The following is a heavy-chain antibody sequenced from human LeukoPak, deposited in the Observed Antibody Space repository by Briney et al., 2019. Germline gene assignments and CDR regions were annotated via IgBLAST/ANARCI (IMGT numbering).Heavy chain of an antibody. J-gene: IGHJ6*04. CDR1: GFTSADYA. D-gene: IGHD5-12*01. Sequence: GSLRPSSTPSGFTSADYAMSSGREAPGKGLEWVGFIRSKAYGGTTEYAASVKGRFIISRDHSKSVAYLEMNDLKIQDTVVYYCTRDRWGGGYTSRGMDVWGKGTTVTISS. V-gene: IGHV3-49*04. CDR3: TRDRWGGGYTSRGMDV. CDR2: IRSKAYGGTT.